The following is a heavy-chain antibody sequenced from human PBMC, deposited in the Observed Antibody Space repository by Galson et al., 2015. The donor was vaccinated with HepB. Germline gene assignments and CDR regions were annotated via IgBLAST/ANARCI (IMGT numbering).Heavy chain of an antibody. V-gene: IGHV3-23*01. D-gene: IGHD5-18*01. J-gene: IGHJ3*01. CDR1: GFTFMNYA. CDR3: AKDQAMEV. CDR2: ISGGGILT. Sequence: SLRLSCAASGFTFMNYAMSWVRQAPGKGLEWVSGISGGGILTYYADSVKGRFTVSRDNSKNTLYLQMDSLRADDTAVYYCAKDQAMEVWGQGTMVTVSS.